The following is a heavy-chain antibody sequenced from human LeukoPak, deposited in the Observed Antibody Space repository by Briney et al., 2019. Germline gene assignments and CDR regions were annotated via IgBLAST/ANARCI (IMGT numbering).Heavy chain of an antibody. J-gene: IGHJ4*02. CDR1: GFTFSDYA. CDR2: ITAGGVST. Sequence: PGGSLRLSCAAPGFTFSDYAMSCVRQAPGKGLDWVSAITAGGVSTYYADSVKGRFTISRDNSKNTLYLQMSSLTVAHTAVYYCVKGSRAARPYYFDYWGQGTLVTVSS. V-gene: IGHV3-23*01. CDR3: VKGSRAARPYYFDY. D-gene: IGHD6-6*01.